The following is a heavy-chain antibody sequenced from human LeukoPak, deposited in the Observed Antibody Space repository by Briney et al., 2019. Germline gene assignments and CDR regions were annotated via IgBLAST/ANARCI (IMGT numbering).Heavy chain of an antibody. CDR3: ATRLPLVGATPRSAFDI. CDR1: GFTFSTYG. J-gene: IGHJ3*02. Sequence: GGSLRLSCAASGFTFSTYGMHWVRQAPGKGLEWVAVISYDGSNKYYADSVKGRFTISRDNSKNTLYLQMNSLRAKDTAVYYCATRLPLVGATPRSAFDIWGQGTMVTVSS. V-gene: IGHV3-30*03. D-gene: IGHD1-26*01. CDR2: ISYDGSNK.